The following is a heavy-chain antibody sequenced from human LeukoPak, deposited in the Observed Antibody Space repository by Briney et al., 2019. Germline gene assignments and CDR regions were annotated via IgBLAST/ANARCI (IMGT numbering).Heavy chain of an antibody. CDR3: VRDQWELLSPPGDDFDH. V-gene: IGHV3-74*01. CDR2: INRDGTTT. D-gene: IGHD1-26*01. CDR1: GFTFSRYW. J-gene: IGHJ4*02. Sequence: GGSLRLSCVASGFTFSRYWMHWVRQVPGKGLVWVSRINRDGTTTNYADSVKGRFTISRDDAKNTLYLQMNSLRVEDTAVYYCVRDQWELLSPPGDDFDHWGQGTLVTVSS.